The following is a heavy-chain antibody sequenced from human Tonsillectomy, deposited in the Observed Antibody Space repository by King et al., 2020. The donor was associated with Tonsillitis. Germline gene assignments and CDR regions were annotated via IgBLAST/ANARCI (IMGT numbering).Heavy chain of an antibody. CDR1: GFTFSSYA. V-gene: IGHV3-23*04. Sequence: VQLVESGGGLVQPGGSLRLSCAASGFTFSSYALTWVRQAPGKGLEWVSAISGSGGGKCYADSVKGRFTISTDNSKNTLYLQMSSLRAEDTAVYYCAKWARVMAAAVTGRDHWFDPWGQGTLVTVSS. D-gene: IGHD6-13*01. CDR2: ISGSGGGK. CDR3: AKWARVMAAAVTGRDHWFDP. J-gene: IGHJ5*02.